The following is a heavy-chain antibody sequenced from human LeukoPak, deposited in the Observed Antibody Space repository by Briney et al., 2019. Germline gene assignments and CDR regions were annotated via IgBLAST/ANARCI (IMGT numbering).Heavy chain of an antibody. J-gene: IGHJ5*02. CDR1: GFTFSSYW. Sequence: GGSLRLSCAASGFTFSSYWMSWVRQAPGKGLEWVANIKQDGSEKYYVDSVKGRFTISRDNAKNPLYLQMNSLRVEDTAVYYCARLGLEVGGPNWFDPWGQGTLVTVSS. CDR2: IKQDGSEK. CDR3: ARLGLEVGGPNWFDP. D-gene: IGHD1-1*01. V-gene: IGHV3-7*01.